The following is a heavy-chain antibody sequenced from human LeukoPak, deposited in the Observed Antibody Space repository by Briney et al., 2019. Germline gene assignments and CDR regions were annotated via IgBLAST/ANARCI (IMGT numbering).Heavy chain of an antibody. J-gene: IGHJ4*02. CDR3: AKGPWDCSSASCPFDY. CDR1: GFTFDDYA. CDR2: ISYDGSNN. Sequence: GGSLRLSCEASGFTFDDYAMHWVRQAPGKGLEWVAVISYDGSNNYYADSVKGRFTISRENSKNTLYLQMNSLRAEDTAVFYCAKGPWDCSSASCPFDYWGQGTLVTVSS. D-gene: IGHD2-2*01. V-gene: IGHV3-30*18.